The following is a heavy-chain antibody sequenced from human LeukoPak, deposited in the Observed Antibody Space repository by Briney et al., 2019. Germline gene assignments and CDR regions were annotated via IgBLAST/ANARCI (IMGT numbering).Heavy chain of an antibody. D-gene: IGHD6-19*01. CDR2: IKPDGSDR. CDR3: SGRSGFSSIS. J-gene: IGHJ5*02. Sequence: PGGSLRLSCAASTFTFNTHWMKCVRQAPGGGLEWVANIKPDGSDRYYVDSVRGRFTISRDNAKNLVYLKIDSLRTEHTGVYSCSGRSGFSSISWGQGTLVKVSS. V-gene: IGHV3-7*01. CDR1: TFTFNTHW.